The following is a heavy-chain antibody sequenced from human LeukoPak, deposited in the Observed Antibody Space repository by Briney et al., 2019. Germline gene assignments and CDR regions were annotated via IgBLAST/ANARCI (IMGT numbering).Heavy chain of an antibody. V-gene: IGHV3-21*01. J-gene: IGHJ6*03. D-gene: IGHD1-1*01. CDR3: ARGHPKTNYYYYMDV. CDR2: ISSSSSYI. CDR1: GFTFSSYS. Sequence: GGSLRLSCAASGFTFSSYSMNWVRKAPGRGLEWVSSISSSSSYIYYADSVKGRFTISRDNSKNTLYLQMNSLRGDDTAVYYCARGHPKTNYYYYMDVWGKGTTVTISS.